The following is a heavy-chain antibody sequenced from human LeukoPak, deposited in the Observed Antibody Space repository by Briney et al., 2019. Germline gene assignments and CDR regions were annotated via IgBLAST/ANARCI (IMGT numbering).Heavy chain of an antibody. Sequence: QPGGSLRLSCAASGFTVSSNYMSWVRQAPGKGLEWVSVIYSGGSTYYADSVKGRFTISRDNSKNTLYLQMNSLRAEDTAVYYCAKDREQWLVAGHFDYWGQGTLVTVSS. V-gene: IGHV3-53*01. CDR3: AKDREQWLVAGHFDY. CDR1: GFTVSSNY. CDR2: IYSGGST. J-gene: IGHJ4*02. D-gene: IGHD6-19*01.